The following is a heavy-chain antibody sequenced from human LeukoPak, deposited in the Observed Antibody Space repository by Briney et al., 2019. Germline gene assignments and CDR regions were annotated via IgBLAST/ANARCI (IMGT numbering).Heavy chain of an antibody. V-gene: IGHV3-7*01. CDR3: ARWATSFDL. Sequence: GGSLRLSCAASGVTFGNYWMSWGRQAPGKGLECVANIKQDGSDKYYVDSVTGRFHISRENAKNSLYLQMNSLRAEDTAVYYCARWATSFDLWGQGTLVTVSS. J-gene: IGHJ4*02. D-gene: IGHD6-6*01. CDR1: GVTFGNYW. CDR2: IKQDGSDK.